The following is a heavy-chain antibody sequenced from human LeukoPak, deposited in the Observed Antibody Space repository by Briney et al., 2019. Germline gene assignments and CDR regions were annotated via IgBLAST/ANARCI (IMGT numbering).Heavy chain of an antibody. V-gene: IGHV4-39*01. D-gene: IGHD5-18*01. J-gene: IGHJ4*02. CDR2: IYYSGST. CDR1: GGSISSSIYY. Sequence: SETLSLTCTVSGGSISSSIYYWGWIRQPPGKGLEWIGSIYYSGSTYYNPSLKSRVTISVDTSKNQFSLKLSSVTAADTAVYYCARSRGYSYGPFDYWGQGTLVTVSS. CDR3: ARSRGYSYGPFDY.